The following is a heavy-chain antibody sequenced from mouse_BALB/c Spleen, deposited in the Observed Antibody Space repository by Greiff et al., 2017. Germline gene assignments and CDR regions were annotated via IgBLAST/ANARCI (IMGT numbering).Heavy chain of an antibody. CDR3: ARHGRWLLDAMDY. J-gene: IGHJ4*01. V-gene: IGHV2-6-2*01. CDR2: IWSDGST. CDR1: GFSLTSYG. Sequence: QVQLKESGPDLVAPSQSLSITCTVSGFSLTSYGVHWVRQPPGKGLEWLVVIWSDGSTTYNSALKSKLSISKDNSKSQVFLKMNSLQTDDTAMYYCARHGRWLLDAMDYWGQGTSVTVSS. D-gene: IGHD2-3*01.